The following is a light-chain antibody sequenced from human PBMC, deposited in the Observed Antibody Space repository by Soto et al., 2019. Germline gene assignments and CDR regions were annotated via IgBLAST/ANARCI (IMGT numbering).Light chain of an antibody. CDR2: DAS. Sequence: DLQMTPSPSSLSASVGDRVTITCQASQDISNYLHWYQQKPGKAPKLLIYDASNLETGVPSRFSGSGSGTDFTFTISSLQPEDIATYYCQQYDNLPLTFGGGTKVEIK. J-gene: IGKJ4*01. CDR1: QDISNY. V-gene: IGKV1-33*01. CDR3: QQYDNLPLT.